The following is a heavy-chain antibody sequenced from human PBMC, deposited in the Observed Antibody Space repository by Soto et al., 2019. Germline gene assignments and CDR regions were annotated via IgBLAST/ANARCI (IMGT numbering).Heavy chain of an antibody. CDR3: AREAPHSGTYHSAFDV. J-gene: IGHJ3*01. V-gene: IGHV3-30*04. CDR2: ISYDGGNK. CDR1: GFPFRAYT. D-gene: IGHD1-26*01. Sequence: GGSLRLSCAASGFPFRAYTMHWVRQAPGKGLEWVALISYDGGNKYYADSLKGRFTISRDNSKNTLFLQVNNLTSEDTAVYYCAREAPHSGTYHSAFDVWGQGTMVTVS.